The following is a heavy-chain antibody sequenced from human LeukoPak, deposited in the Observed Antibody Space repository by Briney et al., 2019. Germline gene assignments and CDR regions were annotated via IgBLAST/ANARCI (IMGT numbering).Heavy chain of an antibody. CDR3: ARDFHRRYYDSSGYNGFDI. V-gene: IGHV3-23*01. D-gene: IGHD3-22*01. CDR1: GFTFSSYA. CDR2: ISGSGDNT. J-gene: IGHJ3*02. Sequence: GGSLRLSCAASGFTFSSYAMNWVRQAPGKGLEWISSISGSGDNTYYADSVKGRFTISRDNSKNSLYLQMNSLRAEDTAVYYCARDFHRRYYDSSGYNGFDIWGQGTMVTVSS.